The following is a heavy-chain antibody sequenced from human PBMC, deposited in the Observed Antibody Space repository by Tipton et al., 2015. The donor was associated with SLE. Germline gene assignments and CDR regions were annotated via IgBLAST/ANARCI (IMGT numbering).Heavy chain of an antibody. V-gene: IGHV4-31*02. CDR2: IYYSGST. D-gene: IGHD4-11*01. CDR1: GGSISSGGYY. Sequence: RSLRLSCTVSGGSISSGGYYWSWIRQHPGKGLEWIGYIYYSGSTYYNPSLKSRVTISVDTSKNQFSLKLSSVTAADTAVYYCARGAHSNYPDYWGQGPLVTVPP. CDR3: ARGAHSNYPDY. J-gene: IGHJ4*02.